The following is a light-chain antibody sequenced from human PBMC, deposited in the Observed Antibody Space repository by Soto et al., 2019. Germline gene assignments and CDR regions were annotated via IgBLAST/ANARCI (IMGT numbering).Light chain of an antibody. CDR2: LNSDGSH. V-gene: IGLV4-69*01. CDR3: QTRGTGIL. CDR1: SGHISYA. J-gene: IGLJ2*01. Sequence: QSVLTQSPSASASLGASVKLTCTLSSGHISYAIAWHQQQPEKGPRYLMKLNSDGSHSKGDGIPDRFSGSSSGAERYLTSSSLQSEDEADYYCQTRGTGILFGGGTQLTVL.